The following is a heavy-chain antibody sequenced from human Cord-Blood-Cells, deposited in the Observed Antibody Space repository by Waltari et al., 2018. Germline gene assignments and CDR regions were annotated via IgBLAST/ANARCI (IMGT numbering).Heavy chain of an antibody. Sequence: QVQLVQSGAEVKKPGASVKVSCKASGYTFTSYYMHWVRQAPGQGLEWMGKSHPNWCSTRYEQKCQGRVTMTRDTSTSTVYMELSSLRAEDTAVYYCARDHSSGWYAFDIWGQGTMVTVSS. CDR3: ARDHSSGWYAFDI. V-gene: IGHV1-46*01. CDR2: SHPNWCST. D-gene: IGHD6-19*01. J-gene: IGHJ3*02. CDR1: GYTFTSYY.